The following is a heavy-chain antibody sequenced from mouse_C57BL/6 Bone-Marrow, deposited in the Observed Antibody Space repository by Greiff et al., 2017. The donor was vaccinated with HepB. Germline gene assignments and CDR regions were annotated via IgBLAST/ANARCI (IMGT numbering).Heavy chain of an antibody. CDR1: GYTFTSYG. Sequence: QVQLQQSGAELARPGASVKLSCKASGYTFTSYGISWVKQRTGQGLEWIGEIYPRSGNTYYNEKFKSKATLTADKSSSTAYMELRSLTSEDSAVYFCAGLRRGAWFAYWGQGTLVTVSA. D-gene: IGHD2-2*01. CDR2: IYPRSGNT. V-gene: IGHV1-81*01. CDR3: AGLRRGAWFAY. J-gene: IGHJ3*01.